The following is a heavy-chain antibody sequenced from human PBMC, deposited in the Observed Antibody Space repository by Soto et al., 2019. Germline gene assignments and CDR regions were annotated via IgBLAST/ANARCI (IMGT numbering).Heavy chain of an antibody. CDR2: ISYDGSNK. CDR1: GFTFSSYG. CDR3: AKDAYYDSSGYPFYDAFDI. D-gene: IGHD3-22*01. J-gene: IGHJ3*02. V-gene: IGHV3-30*18. Sequence: QVQLVESGGGVVQPGRSLRLSCAASGFTFSSYGMHWVRQAPGKGLEWVAVISYDGSNKYYADSVKGRFTIYRDNSKNPLSLQMNSLRAEDTSVYYCAKDAYYDSSGYPFYDAFDIWGQGTMVTVSS.